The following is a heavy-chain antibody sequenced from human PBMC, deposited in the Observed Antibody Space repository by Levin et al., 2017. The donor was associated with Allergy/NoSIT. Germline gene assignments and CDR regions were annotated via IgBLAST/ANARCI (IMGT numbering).Heavy chain of an antibody. J-gene: IGHJ3*02. CDR3: ARGSLRAMATIRADAFDI. CDR2: IYYSGST. Sequence: SETLSLTCTVSGGSISSYYWSWIRQPPGKGLEWIGYIYYSGSTNYNPSLKSRVTISVDTSKNQFSLKLSSVTAADTAVYYCARGSLRAMATIRADAFDIWGQGTMVTVSS. CDR1: GGSISSYY. D-gene: IGHD5-12*01. V-gene: IGHV4-59*01.